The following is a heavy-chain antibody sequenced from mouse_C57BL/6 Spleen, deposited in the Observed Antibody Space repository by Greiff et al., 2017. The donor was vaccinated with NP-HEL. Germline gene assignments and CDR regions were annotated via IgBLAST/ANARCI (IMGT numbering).Heavy chain of an antibody. J-gene: IGHJ3*01. V-gene: IGHV1-26*01. Sequence: EVQLQQSGPELVKPGASVKISCKASGYTFTDYYMNWVKQRPGKSLEWIGDINPNNGGTSYNQKFKGKATLTVDKSSSTAYMELRSLTSEDSAVYYCARGDGNYVWFAYWGQGTLVTVSA. CDR2: INPNNGGT. CDR1: GYTFTDYY. D-gene: IGHD2-1*01. CDR3: ARGDGNYVWFAY.